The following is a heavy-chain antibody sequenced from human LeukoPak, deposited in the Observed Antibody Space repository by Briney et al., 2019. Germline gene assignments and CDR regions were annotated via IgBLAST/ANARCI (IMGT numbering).Heavy chain of an antibody. Sequence: ASVKVSCKASGYTFTSYYMHWVRQAPGQGLEWMGIINPSGGSTSYAQKFQGRVTMTRDTSTSTVYMELSSLRSEDTAVYYCARVMGRGCSGGSCYGFSMDVWGQGTTVTVSS. CDR1: GYTFTSYY. V-gene: IGHV1-46*01. D-gene: IGHD2-15*01. CDR2: INPSGGST. CDR3: ARVMGRGCSGGSCYGFSMDV. J-gene: IGHJ6*02.